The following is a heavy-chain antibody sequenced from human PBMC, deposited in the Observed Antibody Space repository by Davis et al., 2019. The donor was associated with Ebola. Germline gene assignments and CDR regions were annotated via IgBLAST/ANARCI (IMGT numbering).Heavy chain of an antibody. J-gene: IGHJ6*02. Sequence: ASVKVSCKASGYSFTSYLIAWVRQAPGQGLEWMGWINGYNGKTKYVQRFQGRVTMTRDTSATTVYMELRSLTSDDTAVYYCAREGQVSLSLETARIRYFYYGMDVWGQGTTVTVSS. CDR3: AREGQVSLSLETARIRYFYYGMDV. CDR2: INGYNGKT. V-gene: IGHV1-18*01. CDR1: GYSFTSYL. D-gene: IGHD5-24*01.